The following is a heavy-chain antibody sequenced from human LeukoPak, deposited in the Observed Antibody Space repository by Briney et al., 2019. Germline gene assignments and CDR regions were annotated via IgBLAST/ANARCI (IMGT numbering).Heavy chain of an antibody. CDR3: ARGIGYSSGWYDYFDY. D-gene: IGHD6-19*01. V-gene: IGHV1-2*02. CDR2: INPSSGGT. J-gene: IGHJ4*02. Sequence: GASVKVSCKASGYTFSAYCIHWVRQAPGQGLEWMGWINPSSGGTNYVQRFQGRVTMTRDTSISTAYMELSRLRSDDTAVYYCARGIGYSSGWYDYFDYWGQGTLVTVSS. CDR1: GYTFSAYC.